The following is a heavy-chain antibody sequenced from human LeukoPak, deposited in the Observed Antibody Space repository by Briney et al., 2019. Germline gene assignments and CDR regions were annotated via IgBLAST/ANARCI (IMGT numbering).Heavy chain of an antibody. CDR3: AREEKAVAGPLYYFDY. D-gene: IGHD6-19*01. CDR1: GGSISSSIYY. J-gene: IGHJ4*02. Sequence: KPSETLSLTCTVSGGSISSSIYYWGWIRQPPGKGLDWFGRIYFSGGTYYNPSLKSRVTISVDTSKNQFSLKLGSVTAADTAVYYCAREEKAVAGPLYYFDYWGQGTLVTVSS. CDR2: IYFSGGT. V-gene: IGHV4-39*07.